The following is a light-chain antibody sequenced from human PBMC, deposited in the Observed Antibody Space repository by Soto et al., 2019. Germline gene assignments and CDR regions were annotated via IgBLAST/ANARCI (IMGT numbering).Light chain of an antibody. CDR2: DDR. J-gene: IGLJ2*01. Sequence: SYELTQPPSVSVAPGQTATITCGGNNIGSKSVHWYQQRPGQAPVLVVYDDRDRPSGIPDRFSGSNSGNTATLTISRVEVGDEAEYHCQEWDSTLDQWIFGRGTELTVL. V-gene: IGLV3-21*02. CDR1: NIGSKS. CDR3: QEWDSTLDQWI.